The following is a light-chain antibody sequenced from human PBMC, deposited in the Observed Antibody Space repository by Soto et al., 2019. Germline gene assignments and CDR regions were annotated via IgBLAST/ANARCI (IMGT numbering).Light chain of an antibody. CDR3: QQYNNWPYT. CDR2: GAS. J-gene: IGKJ2*01. V-gene: IGKV3-15*01. CDR1: QSVSSN. Sequence: EIVMTQSPATLSVSPGERATLSCRASQSVSSNLAWYQQKPGQAPRLLIYGASTRATGIPARFSGSRSGTDFTLTIRSLQSEDFAVYYCQQYNNWPYTFGQGTKLEIK.